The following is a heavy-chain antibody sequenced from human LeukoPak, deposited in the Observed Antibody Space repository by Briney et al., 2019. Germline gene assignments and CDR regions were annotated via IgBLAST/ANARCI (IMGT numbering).Heavy chain of an antibody. Sequence: GGSLRLSCAASGFTFSSYGMHWVRQAPGKGLEWVAVIWYDGSNKYYADSVKGRFTISRDNSKNTLYLQMNSLRAEDTAVYYCARDPDYYGSGSYLDYWGQGTLVTVSS. CDR2: IWYDGSNK. J-gene: IGHJ4*02. V-gene: IGHV3-33*01. CDR3: ARDPDYYGSGSYLDY. CDR1: GFTFSSYG. D-gene: IGHD3-10*01.